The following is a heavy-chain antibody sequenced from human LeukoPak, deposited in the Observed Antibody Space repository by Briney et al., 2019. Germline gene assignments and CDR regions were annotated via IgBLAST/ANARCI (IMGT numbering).Heavy chain of an antibody. Sequence: SQTLSLTCTVSGGSISSGSYYWSWIRQPAGKGLEWIGRIYTSGSTNYNPSLKSRVTISVDTSKNQLSLKLSSVTAADTAVYYCAKTYLPGGGTSKFGPFDYWGQGTLVTVSS. CDR3: AKTYLPGGGTSKFGPFDY. CDR2: IYTSGST. V-gene: IGHV4-61*02. J-gene: IGHJ4*02. CDR1: GGSISSGSYY. D-gene: IGHD2-2*01.